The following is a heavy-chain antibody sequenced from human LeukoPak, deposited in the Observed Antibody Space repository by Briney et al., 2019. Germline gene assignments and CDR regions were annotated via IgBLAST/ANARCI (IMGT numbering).Heavy chain of an antibody. CDR2: ISGSGGST. CDR3: AKDVTYYYDSSGYHFDY. CDR1: GFTFSSYA. D-gene: IGHD3-22*01. V-gene: IGHV3-23*01. J-gene: IGHJ4*02. Sequence: GGSLRLSCAASGFTFSSYAMSWVRLAPGKGLEWVSAISGSGGSTYYADSVKGRFTISRDNSKNTLYLQMNSLRAEDTAVYYCAKDVTYYYDSSGYHFDYWGQGTLVTVSS.